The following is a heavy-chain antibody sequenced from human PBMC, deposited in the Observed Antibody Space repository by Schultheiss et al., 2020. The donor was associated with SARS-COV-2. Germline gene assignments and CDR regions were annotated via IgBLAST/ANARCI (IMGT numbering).Heavy chain of an antibody. CDR1: GFTFSSYW. V-gene: IGHV3-74*01. D-gene: IGHD6-19*01. J-gene: IGHJ4*02. Sequence: GGSLRLSCAASGFTFSSYWMHWVRQAPGKGLVWVARINDDGSGISYADSVKGRFTISRDNAKNTLHLQLNSLRADDTAVYYCARSAVAGLDYWGQGTLVTVSS. CDR3: ARSAVAGLDY. CDR2: INDDGSGI.